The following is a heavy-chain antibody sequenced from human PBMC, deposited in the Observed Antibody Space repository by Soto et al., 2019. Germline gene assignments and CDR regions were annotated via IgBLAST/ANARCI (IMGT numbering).Heavy chain of an antibody. D-gene: IGHD6-6*01. Sequence: QVQLVQSGAEVKKPGASVKVSCKASGYTFTSYDINWVRQATGQGLEWMGWMNPNSGNTGYAQKFQGRVTMTRNTXXSXAXXELSSLRSEDTAVYYCARTRPIAARSNRYYYGMDVWGQGTTVTVSS. CDR1: GYTFTSYD. CDR3: ARTRPIAARSNRYYYGMDV. J-gene: IGHJ6*02. CDR2: MNPNSGNT. V-gene: IGHV1-8*01.